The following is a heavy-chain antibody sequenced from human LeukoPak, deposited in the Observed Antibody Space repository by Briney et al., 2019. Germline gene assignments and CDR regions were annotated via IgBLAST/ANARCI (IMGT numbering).Heavy chain of an antibody. D-gene: IGHD4-11*01. J-gene: IGHJ4*02. Sequence: GRSLRLSCAASGFTFSNHAIHWVRQAPGRGLEWVAVISYDGDNKYYADSVKGRFTISRDNSKNTLYLQMNSLRAEDTAAYYCARDQMTTHSDYWGQGTLVTVSS. CDR3: ARDQMTTHSDY. CDR2: ISYDGDNK. CDR1: GFTFSNHA. V-gene: IGHV3-30*04.